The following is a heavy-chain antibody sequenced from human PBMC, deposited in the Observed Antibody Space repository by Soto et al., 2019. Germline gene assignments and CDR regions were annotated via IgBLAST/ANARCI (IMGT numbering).Heavy chain of an antibody. CDR3: ARDGGVECTNCVCYTPRFDY. CDR1: GFTFSSYS. Sequence: EVQLVESGGGLVKPGGSLRLSCAASGFTFSSYSMNWVRQAPGKGLEWVSSISSSSSYIYYADSVKGRFTISRDNAKNSLYLQMNSLRAEDTAVYYCARDGGVECTNCVCYTPRFDYWGQGNLVTVSS. D-gene: IGHD2-8*01. V-gene: IGHV3-21*01. CDR2: ISSSSSYI. J-gene: IGHJ4*02.